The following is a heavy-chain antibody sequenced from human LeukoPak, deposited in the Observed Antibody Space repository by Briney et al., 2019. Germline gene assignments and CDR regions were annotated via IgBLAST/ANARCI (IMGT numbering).Heavy chain of an antibody. Sequence: SETLSLTCAVYGGSFSGYYWSWIRQPPGKGLEWIGEINHSGSTNCNPSLKSRVTISVDTSKNQFSLKLSSVTAADTAVYYCARGPRNYYGSGSYYIRHFDYWGQGTLVTVSS. CDR1: GGSFSGYY. CDR3: ARGPRNYYGSGSYYIRHFDY. D-gene: IGHD3-10*01. J-gene: IGHJ4*02. CDR2: INHSGST. V-gene: IGHV4-34*01.